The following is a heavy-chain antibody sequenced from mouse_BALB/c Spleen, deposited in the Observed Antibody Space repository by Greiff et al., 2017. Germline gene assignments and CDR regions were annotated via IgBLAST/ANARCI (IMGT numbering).Heavy chain of an antibody. Sequence: EVKLVESGGGLVQPGGSLKLSCAASGFTFSSYTMSWVRQTPEKRLEWVAYISNGGGSTYYPDTVKGRCTISRDNAKNTLYLQMSSLKSEDTAMYYCARRDGYYDYAMDYWGQGTSVTVSS. CDR1: GFTFSSYT. CDR2: ISNGGGST. J-gene: IGHJ4*01. D-gene: IGHD2-3*01. V-gene: IGHV5-12-2*01. CDR3: ARRDGYYDYAMDY.